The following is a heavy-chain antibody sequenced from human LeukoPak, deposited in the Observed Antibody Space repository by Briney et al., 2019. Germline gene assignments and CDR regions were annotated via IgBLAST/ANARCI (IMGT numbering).Heavy chain of an antibody. Sequence: GGSLRLSCAASGFTFDDYAMHWVRQAPGKGLEWVSGISWNSGSIGYADSVKGRFTISRDNAKNSLYLQTNSLRAEDTALYYCAKAMGIAARGGAFDIWGQGTMVTVSS. CDR3: AKAMGIAARGGAFDI. CDR2: ISWNSGSI. V-gene: IGHV3-9*01. D-gene: IGHD6-6*01. CDR1: GFTFDDYA. J-gene: IGHJ3*02.